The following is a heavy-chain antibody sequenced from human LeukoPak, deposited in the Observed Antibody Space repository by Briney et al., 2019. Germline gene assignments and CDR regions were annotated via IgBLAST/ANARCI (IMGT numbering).Heavy chain of an antibody. D-gene: IGHD6-13*01. CDR2: VSDDGSNK. CDR1: GFTFSSYA. CDR3: ARGGYRSSWYIAYFDY. V-gene: IGHV3-30-3*01. Sequence: QPGGSLRLSCAVSGFTFSSYAMHWVRQAPGKGLEWMAVVSDDGSNKYYADSVKGRFTVSRDNSKNTLFLQMNSLRPEDTAVFYCARGGYRSSWYIAYFDYWGQGTLVTVSS. J-gene: IGHJ4*02.